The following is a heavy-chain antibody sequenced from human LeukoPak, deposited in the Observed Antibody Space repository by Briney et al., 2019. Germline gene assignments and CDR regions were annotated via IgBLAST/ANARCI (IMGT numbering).Heavy chain of an antibody. J-gene: IGHJ5*02. D-gene: IGHD2-2*01. CDR3: ARGRYCSSTRCYNWFDP. CDR1: GGSFSGYY. CDR2: INHSGST. Sequence: SETLSLTCAVYGGSFSGYYWGWIRQPPGKGLEWIGEINHSGSTNYNPSLKTRVTISVDTSKNQFSLKLSSVTAAETAVYYCARGRYCSSTRCYNWFDPWGQGTLVTVSS. V-gene: IGHV4-34*01.